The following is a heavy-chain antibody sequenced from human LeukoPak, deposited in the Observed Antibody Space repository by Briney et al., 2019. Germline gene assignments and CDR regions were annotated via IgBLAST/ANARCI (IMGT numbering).Heavy chain of an antibody. CDR3: AREVVLSTSAWFEY. Sequence: GGSLRLSCAVSGFTFSSYWMSWVRQAPGKGLEWVANIKEDGTEKYYQDSVKGRFAISRDNAKNSLYLQMNSLRAEDTAVYYCAREVVLSTSAWFEYWGQGTLVTVSS. J-gene: IGHJ4*02. CDR2: IKEDGTEK. V-gene: IGHV3-7*01. CDR1: GFTFSSYW. D-gene: IGHD3-22*01.